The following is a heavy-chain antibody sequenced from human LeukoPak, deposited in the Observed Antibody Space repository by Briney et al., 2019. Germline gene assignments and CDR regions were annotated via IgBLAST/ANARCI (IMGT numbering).Heavy chain of an antibody. V-gene: IGHV4-34*01. Sequence: SETLSLTCAVYGGPFSGYYWSWIRQPPGKGLEWIGEINHSGSTNYNPSLKSRVTISVDTSKNQFSLKLSSVTAADTAVYYCARGQIRYSYGIFDYWGQGTLVTVSS. CDR1: GGPFSGYY. D-gene: IGHD5-18*01. CDR3: ARGQIRYSYGIFDY. J-gene: IGHJ4*02. CDR2: INHSGST.